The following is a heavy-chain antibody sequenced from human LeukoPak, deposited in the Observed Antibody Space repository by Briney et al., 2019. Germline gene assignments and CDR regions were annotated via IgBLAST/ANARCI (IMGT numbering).Heavy chain of an antibody. J-gene: IGHJ4*02. D-gene: IGHD1-26*01. V-gene: IGHV1-2*02. CDR2: INPNSGGT. Sequence: ATVKVSCKASGYTFTDYYIHWVRQAPGQGLEWMGWINPNSGGTNYAQKFQGRVTMTRETSINTAYMELSSLRSDDTAVYYCARELIDSGSYFLFWDYWGQGTLVTVSS. CDR1: GYTFTDYY. CDR3: ARELIDSGSYFLFWDY.